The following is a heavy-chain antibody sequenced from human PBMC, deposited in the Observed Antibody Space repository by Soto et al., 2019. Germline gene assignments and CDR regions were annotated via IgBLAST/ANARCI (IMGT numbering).Heavy chain of an antibody. D-gene: IGHD5-18*01. V-gene: IGHV3-30*18. CDR2: ISYDGSNK. J-gene: IGHJ6*02. CDR3: AKDATVGYSYGYYYYYYSMDV. Sequence: GGSLRLSCAASGFTFSNYGMHWVRQAPGKGLEWVAVISYDGSNKFYADSVKGRFTISRDNSKNTLYLQMNSLRAEDTAVYYCAKDATVGYSYGYYYYYYSMDVWGQGTTVTVSS. CDR1: GFTFSNYG.